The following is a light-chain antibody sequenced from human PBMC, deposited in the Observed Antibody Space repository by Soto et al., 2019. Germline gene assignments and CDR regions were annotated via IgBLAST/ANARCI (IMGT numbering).Light chain of an antibody. CDR1: QSVTSY. CDR3: QQRSDWPLT. J-gene: IGKJ5*01. Sequence: EIVLPQSPATLSLSPGERATLSCRASQSVTSYLAWYQQKPGQAPRLLIYDVSNRASGIPARFSGSGSETDFTLTISSLEPEDFAVYYCQQRSDWPLTFGQGTRLEI. V-gene: IGKV3-11*01. CDR2: DVS.